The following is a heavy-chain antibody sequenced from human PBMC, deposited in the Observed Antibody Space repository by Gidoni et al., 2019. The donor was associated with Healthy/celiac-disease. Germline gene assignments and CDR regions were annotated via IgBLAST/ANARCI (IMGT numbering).Heavy chain of an antibody. V-gene: IGHV3-30*04. CDR3: ARVEAIAYYYDSSGYSKDAFDI. J-gene: IGHJ3*02. CDR1: GFTFSSYA. CDR2: ISYDGSNK. D-gene: IGHD3-22*01. Sequence: QVQLVESGGGVVQPGRSLSLSCAASGFTFSSYAMHWVRQAPGKGLEWVAVISYDGSNKYYADSVKGRFTISRDNSKNTLYLQMNSLRAEDTAVYYCARVEAIAYYYDSSGYSKDAFDIWGQGTMVTVSS.